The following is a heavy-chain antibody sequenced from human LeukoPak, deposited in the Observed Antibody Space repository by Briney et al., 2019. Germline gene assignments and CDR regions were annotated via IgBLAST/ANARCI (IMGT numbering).Heavy chain of an antibody. CDR2: ISSSGSTI. Sequence: GGSLRLSCAASGFTFSSYEMNWVRQAPGKGLEWVSYISSSGSTIYYADSVKGRFTISRDNAKNSLYLQMNSLRAEDTAVYYCARVGIVVVPAAMNDAFDIWGQGTMVTVSS. CDR1: GFTFSSYE. D-gene: IGHD2-2*03. CDR3: ARVGIVVVPAAMNDAFDI. J-gene: IGHJ3*02. V-gene: IGHV3-48*03.